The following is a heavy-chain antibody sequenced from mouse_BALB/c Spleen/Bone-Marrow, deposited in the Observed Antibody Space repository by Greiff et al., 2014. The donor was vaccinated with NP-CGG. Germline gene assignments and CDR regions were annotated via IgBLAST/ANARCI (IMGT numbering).Heavy chain of an antibody. CDR3: AGQSTATFFAY. CDR1: EYEFPSHD. Sequence: EVKLMESGGGLVQPGESLKLSCESNEYEFPSHDMSWVRKTPEKRLELVAAINSDGGSTYYPDTMERRFIISRDNTKKTLYLQMSSLRSEDTALYYCAGQSTATFFAYWGQGTLVTVSA. J-gene: IGHJ3*01. CDR2: INSDGGST. D-gene: IGHD1-2*01. V-gene: IGHV5-2*01.